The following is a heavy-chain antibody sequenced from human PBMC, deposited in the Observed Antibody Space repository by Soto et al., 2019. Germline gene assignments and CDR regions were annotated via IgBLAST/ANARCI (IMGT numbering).Heavy chain of an antibody. J-gene: IGHJ4*02. V-gene: IGHV1-18*01. CDR3: ARDRPARGRIVVVIAVY. D-gene: IGHD3-22*01. Sequence: QVQLVQSGAEVKKPGASVKVSCKASGYTFTSYGISWVRQAPGQGLEWMGWISAYNGNTNYAQKLQGRVTMTTDASTSTAYMELRSLRSDDTAVYYCARDRPARGRIVVVIAVYWGQGTLVTVSS. CDR2: ISAYNGNT. CDR1: GYTFTSYG.